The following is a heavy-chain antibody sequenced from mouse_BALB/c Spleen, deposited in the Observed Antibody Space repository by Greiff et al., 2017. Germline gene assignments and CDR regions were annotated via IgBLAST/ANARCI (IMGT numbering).Heavy chain of an antibody. CDR2: IYPSDSYT. Sequence: QVQLQQSGAELVRPGASVKLSCKASGYTFTSYWINWVKQRPGQGLEWIGNIYPSDSYTNYNQKFKDKATLTVDKSSSTAYMQLSSPTSEDSAVYYCTRKGPLYAMDYWGQGTSVTVSS. J-gene: IGHJ4*01. CDR3: TRKGPLYAMDY. CDR1: GYTFTSYW. D-gene: IGHD3-3*01. V-gene: IGHV1-69*02.